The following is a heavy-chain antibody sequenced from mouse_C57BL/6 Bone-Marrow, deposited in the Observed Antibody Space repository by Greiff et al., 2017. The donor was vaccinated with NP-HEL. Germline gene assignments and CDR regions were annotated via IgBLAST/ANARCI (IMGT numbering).Heavy chain of an antibody. Sequence: VQLQQSGPELVKPGASVKISCKASGYAFSSYWMNWVKQRPGQGLEWIGRIYPGDGDTKDNGKFQGKATLTADKSSSTAYMQLSSLTSEDSAVDYCARGRVTTGSTWYFDVWGKGTTVTVSS. CDR2: IYPGDGDT. CDR1: GYAFSSYW. D-gene: IGHD1-1*01. V-gene: IGHV1-82*01. CDR3: ARGRVTTGSTWYFDV. J-gene: IGHJ1*03.